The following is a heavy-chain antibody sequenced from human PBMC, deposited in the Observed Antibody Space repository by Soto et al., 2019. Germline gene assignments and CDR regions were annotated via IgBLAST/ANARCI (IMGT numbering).Heavy chain of an antibody. D-gene: IGHD4-17*01. CDR2: INHSGST. Sequence: SETLSLTCAVYGGSFSGYDWTWIRQPPGTGLEWIGEINHSGSTNYNPSLKSRVTISVDTSKNQFSLKLSSVTAADTAVYYCARNYGDYVYWFDPWGQGTLVTVSS. V-gene: IGHV4-34*01. CDR3: ARNYGDYVYWFDP. CDR1: GGSFSGYD. J-gene: IGHJ5*02.